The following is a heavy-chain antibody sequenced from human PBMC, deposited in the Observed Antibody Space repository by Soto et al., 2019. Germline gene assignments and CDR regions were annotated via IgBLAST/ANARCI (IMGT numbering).Heavy chain of an antibody. CDR2: IYYSGST. Sequence: LYLNITVPGGSLSSKYWSWTRQPPGKGLEWIGYIYYSGSTNYNPSLKSRVTISVDTSKTQFSLKLSSVTAADTAVYYCARFLGYSYGSYYYYGMDVWGQGTTVTVSS. D-gene: IGHD5-18*01. V-gene: IGHV4-59*01. CDR1: GGSLSSKY. J-gene: IGHJ6*02. CDR3: ARFLGYSYGSYYYYGMDV.